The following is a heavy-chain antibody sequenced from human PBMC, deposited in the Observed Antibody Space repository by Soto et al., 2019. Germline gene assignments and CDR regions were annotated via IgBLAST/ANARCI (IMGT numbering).Heavy chain of an antibody. V-gene: IGHV4-39*01. Sequence: SETLSLTXTVSGGSISSSSYYWGWIRQPPGKGLEWIGSIYYSGSTYYNPSLKSRVTISVDTSKNQFSLKLSSVTAADTAVYYCARLGYSYGLGSLDYWGQGTLVTVSS. CDR1: GGSISSSSYY. J-gene: IGHJ4*02. CDR3: ARLGYSYGLGSLDY. D-gene: IGHD5-18*01. CDR2: IYYSGST.